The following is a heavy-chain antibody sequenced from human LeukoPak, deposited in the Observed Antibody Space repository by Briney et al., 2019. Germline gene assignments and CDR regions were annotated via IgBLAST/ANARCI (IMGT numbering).Heavy chain of an antibody. V-gene: IGHV3-23*01. CDR1: GFTSSSYG. D-gene: IGHD5-12*01. J-gene: IGHJ4*02. Sequence: PGGSLRLSCAASGFTSSSYGMSWVRQAPGKGLEWVSAISSSGGSTYYADSVKGRFTISRDNSKNTLYLQMNSLRAEDTAVYYCAKDGFVATRHFDYWGQGTLVTVSS. CDR3: AKDGFVATRHFDY. CDR2: ISSSGGST.